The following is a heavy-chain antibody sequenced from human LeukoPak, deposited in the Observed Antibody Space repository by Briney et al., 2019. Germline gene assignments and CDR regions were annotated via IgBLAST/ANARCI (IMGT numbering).Heavy chain of an antibody. CDR2: IKPDGTER. D-gene: IGHD2-8*02. CDR1: GFVFSTYW. V-gene: IGHV3-7*01. Sequence: PGGSLRLSCAASGFVFSTYWVSWVRQAPGMGLEWVANIKPDGTERFYVDSVKGRFTISRDNAKSALYLQMNSLGAEDTAVYYCARVRTEWYIDLWGRGTLVTVSA. J-gene: IGHJ2*01. CDR3: ARVRTEWYIDL.